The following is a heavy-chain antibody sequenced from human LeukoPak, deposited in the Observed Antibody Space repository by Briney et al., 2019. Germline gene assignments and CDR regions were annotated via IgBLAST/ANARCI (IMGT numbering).Heavy chain of an antibody. J-gene: IGHJ4*02. CDR3: VKDLRGGGYYTSFDY. Sequence: GGSLRLSCSASGFTFSTYAMHWVRQAPGKGLEHVSTINTNGDDTYYADSVKGRFTISRDNSKRTLYLQMSSLRAEDTAVYYCVKDLRGGGYYTSFDYRGQGTLVTVSS. D-gene: IGHD3-10*01. CDR1: GFTFSTYA. CDR2: INTNGDDT. V-gene: IGHV3-64D*09.